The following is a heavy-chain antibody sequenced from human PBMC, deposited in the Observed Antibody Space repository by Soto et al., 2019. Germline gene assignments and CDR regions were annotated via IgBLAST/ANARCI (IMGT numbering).Heavy chain of an antibody. CDR2: ISSTTNYI. CDR3: ARESEDLTSNFDY. CDR1: GFTFTRYS. Sequence: GGYLRLSCAASGFTFTRYSMNWFRQAPGKGLEWVSSISSTTNYIYYGDSMKGRFTISRDNAKNSLYLEMNSLRAEDTAVYYCARESEDLTSNFDYWGQGTLVTVSS. J-gene: IGHJ4*02. V-gene: IGHV3-21*06.